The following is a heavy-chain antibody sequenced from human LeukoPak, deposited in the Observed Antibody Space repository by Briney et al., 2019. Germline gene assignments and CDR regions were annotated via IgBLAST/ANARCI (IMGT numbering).Heavy chain of an antibody. CDR2: ISGSGGST. J-gene: IGHJ4*02. CDR3: AKSTYGSSWDFDY. Sequence: GGSLRLSCAASGAASGFIFSNYAMHWVRQAPGKGLEWVSAISGSGGSTYYADSVKGRFTISRDNSKNTLYLQMNSLRAEATAVYYCAKSTYGSSWDFDYWGQGTLVTVSS. CDR1: GFIFSNYA. V-gene: IGHV3-23*01. D-gene: IGHD6-13*01.